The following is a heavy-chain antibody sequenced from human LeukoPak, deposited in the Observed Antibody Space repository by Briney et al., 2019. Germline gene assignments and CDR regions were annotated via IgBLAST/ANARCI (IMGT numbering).Heavy chain of an antibody. J-gene: IGHJ6*02. CDR2: TSSSGTYI. D-gene: IGHD3-9*01. V-gene: IGHV3-21*01. CDR1: GFTFSNYG. Sequence: PGGSLRLSCAASGFTFSNYGMNWVRQAPGKGLEWVSSTSSSGTYIYYADSVKGRFTISRDNAKNSLYLQMNSLRAEDTAVYYCARVHYYDILTGYGHGMDVWGQGTTVTVSS. CDR3: ARVHYYDILTGYGHGMDV.